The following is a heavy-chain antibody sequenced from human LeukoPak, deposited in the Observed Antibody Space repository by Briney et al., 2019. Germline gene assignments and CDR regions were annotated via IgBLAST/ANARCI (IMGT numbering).Heavy chain of an antibody. Sequence: GGSLRLSCAASGFAFSSHSMHWIRQAPGKGLEWVSSISSSGSYKYYADSLKGRSTISRDNADNSVFLQLNSLTVEDTAVYYCARGSDSSDEVDSWGQGTLVTVSS. CDR3: ARGSDSSDEVDS. J-gene: IGHJ4*02. CDR2: ISSSGSYK. D-gene: IGHD6-25*01. CDR1: GFAFSSHS. V-gene: IGHV3-21*01.